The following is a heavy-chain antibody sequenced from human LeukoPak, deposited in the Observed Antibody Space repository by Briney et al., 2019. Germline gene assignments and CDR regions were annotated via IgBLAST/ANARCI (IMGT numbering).Heavy chain of an antibody. CDR1: GYTFTGYY. V-gene: IGHV1-2*02. CDR3: ARDPKVATPYYGMDV. J-gene: IGHJ6*02. CDR2: INPNSGGT. Sequence: ASVKVSCKASGYTFTGYYMHWVRQAPGQGLEWMGWINPNSGGTNYAQKFQGRVTMTRDTSISTAYMELSRLRSDDTAVYYCARDPKVATPYYGMDVWGQGTTVTVSS. D-gene: IGHD5-12*01.